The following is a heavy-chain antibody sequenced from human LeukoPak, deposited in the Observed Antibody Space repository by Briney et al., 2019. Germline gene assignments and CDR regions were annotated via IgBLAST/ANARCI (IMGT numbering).Heavy chain of an antibody. Sequence: PSETLSLTCAVYGGSFSVYYWSWIRQPPGKGLEWMGEIKHSVRTHYNPSLKCRDTISVDTSKNQFYLNLISVTAAHTSVFYCGSLRYSSSRPNYYYYYMDVGGKGPTVTVSS. CDR1: GGSFSVYY. CDR2: IKHSVRT. J-gene: IGHJ6*03. V-gene: IGHV4-34*01. D-gene: IGHD6-6*01. CDR3: GSLRYSSSRPNYYYYYMDV.